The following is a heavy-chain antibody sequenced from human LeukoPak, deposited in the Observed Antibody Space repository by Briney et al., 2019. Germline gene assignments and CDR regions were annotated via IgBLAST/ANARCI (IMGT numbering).Heavy chain of an antibody. CDR3: AKDRGSWFALFDS. D-gene: IGHD6-13*01. CDR2: INGDGSDI. V-gene: IGHV3-74*01. Sequence: PGGSLRLSCKASGFTFKDSWMYWVRQAPGQGLLWVSRINGDGSDISYVDSVKGRFTISRDNSKSTLFLHMNSLRAEDTAVYYCAKDRGSWFALFDSWGQGTLVTVSS. J-gene: IGHJ4*02. CDR1: GFTFKDSW.